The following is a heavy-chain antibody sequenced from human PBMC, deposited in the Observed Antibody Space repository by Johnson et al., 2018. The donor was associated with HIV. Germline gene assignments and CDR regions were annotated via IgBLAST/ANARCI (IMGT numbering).Heavy chain of an antibody. Sequence: QVQLVESGGGVVQPGGSLRVSCAASGFTFSNAWMNWVRQAPGKGLEWVAVITFEGSDKYYADSVKGRVTISRDDSKNTLYLRLNSLRPEDTAVYYCARDGSNFGAFDIWGQGTMVTVSS. J-gene: IGHJ3*02. D-gene: IGHD1-1*01. CDR2: ITFEGSDK. CDR1: GFTFSNAW. V-gene: IGHV3-30*03. CDR3: ARDGSNFGAFDI.